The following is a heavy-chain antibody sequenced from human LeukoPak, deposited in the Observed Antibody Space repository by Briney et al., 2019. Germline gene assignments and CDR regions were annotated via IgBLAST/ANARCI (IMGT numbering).Heavy chain of an antibody. D-gene: IGHD3-3*01. J-gene: IGHJ4*02. V-gene: IGHV3-49*03. CDR2: IRSKAYGGNT. CDR3: ARVHLDDFWSRYFDY. Sequence: PGGSLRLSCTASGFTFGDYAMSWFRQAPGKGLEWVGFIRSKAYGGNTEYAASVKGRFTSSRDDSKSIAYLQMNSLKTEDTAVYYCARVHLDDFWSRYFDYWGQGTLVTVSS. CDR1: GFTFGDYA.